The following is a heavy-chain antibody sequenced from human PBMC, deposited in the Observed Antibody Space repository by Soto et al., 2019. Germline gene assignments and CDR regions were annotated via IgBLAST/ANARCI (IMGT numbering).Heavy chain of an antibody. CDR2: ISAYNGNT. Sequence: QVQLVQPGAEVKKPGASVKVSCKASGYTFTSYGISWVRQAPGQGLEWMGWISAYNGNTNYAQKLQGRVTMTTDTSTSTAYMEPRSLRSDDTAVYYCARGGRHDSSGYYLPFSGMDVWGQGTTVTVSS. CDR1: GYTFTSYG. J-gene: IGHJ6*02. V-gene: IGHV1-18*01. D-gene: IGHD3-22*01. CDR3: ARGGRHDSSGYYLPFSGMDV.